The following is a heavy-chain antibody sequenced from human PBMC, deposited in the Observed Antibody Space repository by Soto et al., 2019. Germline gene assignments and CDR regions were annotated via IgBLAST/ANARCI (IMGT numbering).Heavy chain of an antibody. CDR2: IIPIFGTA. V-gene: IGHV1-69*13. Sequence: GASVKVSCKASGGTFSSYAISWVRQAPGQGLEWMGGIIPIFGTANYAQKFQGRVTITADESTSTAYMELSSLRSEDTAVYYCARDQWELPPLPPRGPIYWGQGTLVTVSS. CDR3: ARDQWELPPLPPRGPIY. D-gene: IGHD1-26*01. J-gene: IGHJ4*02. CDR1: GGTFSSYA.